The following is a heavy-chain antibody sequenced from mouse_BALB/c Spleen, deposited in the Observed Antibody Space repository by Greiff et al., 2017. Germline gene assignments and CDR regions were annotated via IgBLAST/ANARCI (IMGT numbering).Heavy chain of an antibody. D-gene: IGHD2-14*01. CDR1: GFTFSDYY. CDR3: ARDDRYDLYAMDY. V-gene: IGHV5-4*02. CDR2: ISDGGSYT. J-gene: IGHJ4*01. Sequence: EVKLMESGGGLVKPGGSLKLSCAASGFTFSDYYMYWVRQTPEKRLEWVATISDGGSYTYYPDSVKGRFTISRDNAKNNLYLQMSSLKSEDTAMYYCARDDRYDLYAMDYWGQGTSVTVSS.